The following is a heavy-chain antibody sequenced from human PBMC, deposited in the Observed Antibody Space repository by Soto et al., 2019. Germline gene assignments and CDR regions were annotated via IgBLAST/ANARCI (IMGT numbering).Heavy chain of an antibody. J-gene: IGHJ5*02. CDR1: GGSISSGNYY. CDR2: VYHSGST. CDR3: ARDRPSEYTYGSSGWSDP. D-gene: IGHD5-18*01. V-gene: IGHV4-39*07. Sequence: SETLDLTFTVSGGSISSGNYYWSWIRPPPGRGLEWIGEVYHSGSTNYNPSLKSRVTISVDKSKNQFSLELTSVTAADTAVYFCARDRPSEYTYGSSGWSDPWGQGTLVTVSS.